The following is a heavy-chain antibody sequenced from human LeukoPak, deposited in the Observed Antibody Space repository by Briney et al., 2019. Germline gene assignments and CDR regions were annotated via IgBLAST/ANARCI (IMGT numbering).Heavy chain of an antibody. CDR3: ARGIRKDYYFDY. CDR2: IYHSGST. D-gene: IGHD2/OR15-2a*01. Sequence: SQTLSLTCAVSGGSISSGGYSWSWIRQPPGKGLEWIGYIYHSGSTYYNPSLKSRVTISVDRSKNQFSLKLSSVTAADTAVYYCARGIRKDYYFDYWGQGTLVTVSS. CDR1: GGSISSGGYS. J-gene: IGHJ4*02. V-gene: IGHV4-30-2*01.